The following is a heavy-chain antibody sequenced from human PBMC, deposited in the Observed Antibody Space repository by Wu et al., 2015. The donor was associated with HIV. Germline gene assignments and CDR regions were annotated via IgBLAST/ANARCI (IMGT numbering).Heavy chain of an antibody. CDR3: ATRIGNMEAFNI. Sequence: QVQLVQSGAEVKKPGASVKVSCKASGYTFTSNYIHWVRQAPGQGLEWMGVINPGGVRVSYAQKFQGRVTMSSDTSTSTVHMDLSSLRSEDTAMYYCATRIGNMEAFNIWGQGTMVIVSS. J-gene: IGHJ3*02. CDR1: GYTFTSNY. V-gene: IGHV1-46*03. CDR2: INPGGVRV. D-gene: IGHD1/OR15-1a*01.